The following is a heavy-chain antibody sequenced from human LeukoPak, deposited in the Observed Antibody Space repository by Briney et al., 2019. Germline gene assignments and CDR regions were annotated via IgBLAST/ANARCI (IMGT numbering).Heavy chain of an antibody. D-gene: IGHD1-26*01. Sequence: PGGSLRLSCAASGFTFSSYWMHWVRQAPGKGLEWVSAISGSGGSTYYADSVKGRFTISRDNSKNTLYLQMNSLRAEDTAVYYCAKPVRIATGYFDLWGRGTLVTVSS. CDR3: AKPVRIATGYFDL. J-gene: IGHJ2*01. CDR2: ISGSGGST. V-gene: IGHV3-23*01. CDR1: GFTFSSYW.